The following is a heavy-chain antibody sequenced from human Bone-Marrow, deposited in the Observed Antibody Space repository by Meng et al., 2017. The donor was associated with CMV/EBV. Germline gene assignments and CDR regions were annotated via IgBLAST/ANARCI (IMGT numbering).Heavy chain of an antibody. V-gene: IGHV4-34*01. CDR3: ARGLRYSSSWYSYLHRWFDP. D-gene: IGHD6-13*01. CDR1: GGSFSGYY. J-gene: IGHJ5*02. Sequence: SETLSLTCAVYGGSFSGYYWSWIRQPPGKGLEWIGEINHSGSTNYNPSLKSRVTISVDTSKNQFSLKLSSVTAADTAVYYCARGLRYSSSWYSYLHRWFDPWGQGTLVTVS. CDR2: INHSGST.